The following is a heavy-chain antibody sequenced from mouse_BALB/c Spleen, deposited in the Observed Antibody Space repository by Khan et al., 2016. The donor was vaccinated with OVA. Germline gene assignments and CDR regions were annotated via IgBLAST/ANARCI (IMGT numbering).Heavy chain of an antibody. CDR1: GYTFTSYY. J-gene: IGHJ3*01. CDR3: TRTGYGSPFAY. CDR2: INPSNGGT. V-gene: IGHV1S81*02. Sequence: VQLQESGAELVKPGASVKLSCKASGYTFTSYYMYWVKQRPGQGLEWIGGINPSNGGTYFNEKFKSKATLTVDKSSSSAYMQLSSLTSEDSAVYYCTRTGYGSPFAYWGQGTLVTVSA. D-gene: IGHD1-1*02.